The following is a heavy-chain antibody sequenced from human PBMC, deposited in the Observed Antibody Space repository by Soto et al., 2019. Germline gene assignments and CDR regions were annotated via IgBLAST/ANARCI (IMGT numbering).Heavy chain of an antibody. V-gene: IGHV1-69*01. CDR1: GGGFNSYA. CDR2: LIPSFGTA. CDR3: ARAGDCSGGSCYSFILDY. J-gene: IGHJ4*02. D-gene: IGHD2-15*01. Sequence: QVQLVQSGAEVKKPGSSVKVSCKASGGGFNSYAFSRVRQAPGQGLEWMGALIPSFGTANYAQKFQGRVTITADESTTTVYMDLSSLIPDDTAMYFCARAGDCSGGSCYSFILDYWGQGTQVTVSS.